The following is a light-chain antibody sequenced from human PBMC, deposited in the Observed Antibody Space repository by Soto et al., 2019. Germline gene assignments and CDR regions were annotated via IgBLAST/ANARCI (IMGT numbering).Light chain of an antibody. Sequence: DIQMTQSPSTLSASVGDRVTITCRASESINSWLAWYQQKPGKAPKLLIYKASSLQSGVPSRFSGSGSGTEFTLTISSLQSDDFATYYCQQYNHWYTFGQGTKLEIQ. CDR3: QQYNHWYT. J-gene: IGKJ2*01. CDR2: KAS. CDR1: ESINSW. V-gene: IGKV1-5*03.